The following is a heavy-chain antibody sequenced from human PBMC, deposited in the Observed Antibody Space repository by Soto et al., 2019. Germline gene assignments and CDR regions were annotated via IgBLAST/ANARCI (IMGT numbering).Heavy chain of an antibody. CDR1: GFTFSSYA. J-gene: IGHJ4*02. V-gene: IGHV3-23*01. D-gene: IGHD3-22*01. CDR2: ISGSGGST. CDR3: AKDPAAVSYYYDSSGYFDY. Sequence: GGSLRLSCAASGFTFSSYAMSWVRQAPGKGLEWVSAISGSGGSTYYADSVKGRFTISRDNSKNTLYLQMNSLRAEDTAVYYCAKDPAAVSYYYDSSGYFDYWGQAILVTVSS.